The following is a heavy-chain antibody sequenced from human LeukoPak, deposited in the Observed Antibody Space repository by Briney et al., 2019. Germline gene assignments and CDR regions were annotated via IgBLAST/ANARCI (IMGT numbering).Heavy chain of an antibody. D-gene: IGHD6-19*01. CDR1: GYTFTSYY. Sequence: ASVKVSCKASGYTFTSYYMHWVRQAPGQGLEWRGIINPSGGSTRYAQKFQGRATMTRDTSTSTVYMELRRLRSEDTAVYYCARDSGWYRDYYYMDVWGKGTTVTISS. J-gene: IGHJ6*03. CDR2: INPSGGST. CDR3: ARDSGWYRDYYYMDV. V-gene: IGHV1-46*01.